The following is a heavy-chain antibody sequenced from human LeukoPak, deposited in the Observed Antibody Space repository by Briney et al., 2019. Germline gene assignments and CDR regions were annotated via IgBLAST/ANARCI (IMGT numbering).Heavy chain of an antibody. J-gene: IGHJ6*03. Sequence: PGGSLRLSCAASGFTVSSNYMSWVRQAPGKVLEWVSVIYSGGSTYYADAVKGRFTISRDNSKNTLYLQMNSLRAEDTAVYYCARHRLLWFGGANYMDVWGKGTTVTVSS. D-gene: IGHD3-10*01. CDR2: IYSGGST. CDR1: GFTVSSNY. V-gene: IGHV3-66*02. CDR3: ARHRLLWFGGANYMDV.